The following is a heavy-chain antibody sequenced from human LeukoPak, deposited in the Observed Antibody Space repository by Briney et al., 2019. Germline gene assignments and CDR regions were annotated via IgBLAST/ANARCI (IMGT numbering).Heavy chain of an antibody. CDR3: ARRPSSGAGIAFDI. D-gene: IGHD6-19*01. CDR2: IYPGDSDT. CDR1: GYSFTSNW. J-gene: IGHJ3*02. Sequence: GESLKISCETSGYSFTSNWIAWVRQKPGKGLEWMGIIYPGDSDTRYSPSFQGQVTISADKSISTAYLQWSSLKASDTAMYYCARRPSSGAGIAFDIWGQGTMVTVSS. V-gene: IGHV5-51*01.